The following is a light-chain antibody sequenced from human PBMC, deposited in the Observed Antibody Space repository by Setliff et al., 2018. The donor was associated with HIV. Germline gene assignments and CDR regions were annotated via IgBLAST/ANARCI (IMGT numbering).Light chain of an antibody. J-gene: IGLJ1*01. CDR1: RSDVGAYNY. V-gene: IGLV2-14*01. CDR2: EVS. CDR3: SSYAGSRAFDV. Sequence: SALTQPASVSGSPGQSITISCTGTRSDVGAYNYVPWYQQHPGKAPKLMIYEVSNRPSGVSNRFSGSKSGNTASLTISGLQAEDEADYFCSSYAGSRAFDVFGTGTKVTVL.